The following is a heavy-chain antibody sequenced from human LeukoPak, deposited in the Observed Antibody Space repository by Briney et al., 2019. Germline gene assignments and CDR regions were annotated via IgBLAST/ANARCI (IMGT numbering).Heavy chain of an antibody. CDR2: IYSGGST. Sequence: PGGSLRLSCAASGFTFSSYWMSWVRQAPGKGLEWVSVIYSGGSTYYADSVKGRFTISRDNSKNTLYLQMNSLRAEDTAVYYCASSSWFYYFDYWGQGTLVTVSS. CDR3: ASSSWFYYFDY. J-gene: IGHJ4*02. V-gene: IGHV3-53*01. CDR1: GFTFSSYW. D-gene: IGHD6-13*01.